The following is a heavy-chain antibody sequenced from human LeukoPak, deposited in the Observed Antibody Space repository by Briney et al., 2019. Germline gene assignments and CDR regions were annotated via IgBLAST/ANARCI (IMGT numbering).Heavy chain of an antibody. J-gene: IGHJ6*04. CDR2: IYSDGSRT. CDR1: GFTLSSNW. Sequence: PGGSLRLSCEGSGFTLSSNWMHWVRQGPGEGLVWVSRIYSDGSRTNYADFVKGRFTISGDNAKNTLYLQMNSLRAEDTAVYYCAELGITMIGGVWGKGTTVTISS. CDR3: AELGITMIGGV. D-gene: IGHD3-10*02. V-gene: IGHV3-74*01.